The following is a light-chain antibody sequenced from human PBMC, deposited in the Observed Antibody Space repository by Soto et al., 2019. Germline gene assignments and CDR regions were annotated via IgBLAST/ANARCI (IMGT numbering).Light chain of an antibody. CDR1: QSLLHTDGKTY. Sequence: DIVMTQTPLSLSVTPGQPASVSCKSSQSLLHTDGKTYLFWYLQKPGQPPQLLIYEISNRFSGVADRFSCSGSGTDFTLKISRVEAEDVGVYYCMKSVELPITFGGATKVDIK. V-gene: IGKV2D-29*01. J-gene: IGKJ4*01. CDR2: EIS. CDR3: MKSVELPIT.